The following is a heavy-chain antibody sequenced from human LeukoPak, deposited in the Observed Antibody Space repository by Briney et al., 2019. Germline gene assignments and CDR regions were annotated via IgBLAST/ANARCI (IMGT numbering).Heavy chain of an antibody. CDR2: INPNSGGT. J-gene: IGHJ4*02. V-gene: IGHV1-2*02. Sequence: ASVKVSCKASGYTLTGYYMHWVRQAPGQGLEWMGWINPNSGGTNYAQKFQGRVTMTRDTSISTAYMELSRLRSDDTAVYYCARDLGDYYGSGSYYNMEYWGQGTLVTVSS. CDR3: ARDLGDYYGSGSYYNMEY. CDR1: GYTLTGYY. D-gene: IGHD3-10*01.